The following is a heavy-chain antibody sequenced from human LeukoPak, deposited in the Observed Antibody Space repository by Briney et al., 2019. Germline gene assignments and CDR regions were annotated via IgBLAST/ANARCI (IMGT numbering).Heavy chain of an antibody. D-gene: IGHD2-21*02. J-gene: IGHJ4*02. CDR2: ISAYNGNT. CDR1: GYTFTSYG. CDR3: ARVYSSGLLPPYFDY. Sequence: GASVKVSCKASGYTFTSYGISWVRQAPGQGLEWMGWISAYNGNTNYAQKLQGRVTMTTDTSTSTAYMELRSLRSDDTAVYYCARVYSSGLLPPYFDYWGQGTLVTVSS. V-gene: IGHV1-18*01.